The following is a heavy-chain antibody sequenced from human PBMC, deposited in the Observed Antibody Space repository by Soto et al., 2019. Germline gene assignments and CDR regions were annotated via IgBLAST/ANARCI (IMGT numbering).Heavy chain of an antibody. V-gene: IGHV1-18*01. D-gene: IGHD2-21*01. Sequence: ASVKVSCKASGYTFTSYGISWVRQAPGQGLEWIGWISAYNGNTNYAQKLQGRVTMTTDTSTSTAYMELRSLRSDDTAVYYCARDQRVIGYSVYNWFDPWGQGTLVTVSS. J-gene: IGHJ5*02. CDR2: ISAYNGNT. CDR3: ARDQRVIGYSVYNWFDP. CDR1: GYTFTSYG.